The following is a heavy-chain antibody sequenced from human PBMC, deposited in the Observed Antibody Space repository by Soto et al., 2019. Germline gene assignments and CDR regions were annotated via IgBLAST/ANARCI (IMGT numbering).Heavy chain of an antibody. CDR3: ARDWSIGARLNWFDT. CDR2: ISSSSSYI. Sequence: GGSLRLSCAASGFTFSSYSMNWVRQAPGKGLEWVSSISSSSSYIYYADSVKGRFTISRDNAKNSQYLQMNSLRAEDTAVYYCARDWSIGARLNWFDTWGQGTLVTVSS. CDR1: GFTFSSYS. J-gene: IGHJ5*02. V-gene: IGHV3-21*01. D-gene: IGHD6-6*01.